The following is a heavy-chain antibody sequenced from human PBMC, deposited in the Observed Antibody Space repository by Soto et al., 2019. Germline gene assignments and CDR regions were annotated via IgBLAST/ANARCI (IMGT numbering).Heavy chain of an antibody. J-gene: IGHJ4*02. CDR3: AKGLLNGRWYAAD. D-gene: IGHD6-13*01. Sequence: EVHLLESGGVLVQPGESLRLSCATSGFTFSNCVMTWLRQPPGKRLEWVSVITTTGHTDYADSVKGRFTISRDNSKNTVYLQMNSLRAEDTAVYYCAKGLLNGRWYAADWGQGTLVTVSS. CDR2: ITTTGHT. V-gene: IGHV3-23*01. CDR1: GFTFSNCV.